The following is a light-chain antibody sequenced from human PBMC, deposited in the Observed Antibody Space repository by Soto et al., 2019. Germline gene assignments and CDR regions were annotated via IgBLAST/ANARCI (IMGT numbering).Light chain of an antibody. CDR1: QSVSSY. CDR2: NAS. Sequence: EIVLTQSPATLSLSPGERATLSCRASQSVSSYLAWYQQKPGQTPRLLIYNASNRATGIPGRFSGSGSGTDFTLTIGSLEPEDFAVYYCQQRSNWPITFGQGTRLEIK. V-gene: IGKV3-11*01. J-gene: IGKJ5*01. CDR3: QQRSNWPIT.